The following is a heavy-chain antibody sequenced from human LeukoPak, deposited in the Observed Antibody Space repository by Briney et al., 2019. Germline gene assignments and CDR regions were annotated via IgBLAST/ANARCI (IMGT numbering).Heavy chain of an antibody. CDR3: ARGGSTWDWYFDL. CDR1: GFMVNSKY. J-gene: IGHJ2*01. V-gene: IGHV3-53*01. D-gene: IGHD6-13*01. CDR2: IYTGGYT. Sequence: PGGSLRLSCAASGFMVNSKYMTWVRQAPGKGLEWVSVIYTGGYTNYADSVKGRFTISKDFSQNTLYLQMNSLRVEDTAVYFCARGGSTWDWYFDLWGRGTLVTVSS.